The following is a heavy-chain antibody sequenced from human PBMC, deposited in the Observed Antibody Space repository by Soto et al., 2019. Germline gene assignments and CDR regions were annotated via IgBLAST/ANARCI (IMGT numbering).Heavy chain of an antibody. J-gene: IGHJ4*02. CDR1: GYTFTSYG. D-gene: IGHD3-3*01. CDR3: ARDGLSFSNDFWSGYYVSLDRHYFDY. CDR2: ISAYNGNT. Sequence: ASVKVSCKASGYTFTSYGISWVRQAPGQGLEWMGWISAYNGNTNYAQKLQGRVTMTTDTSTSTAYMELGSLRSDDTAVYYCARDGLSFSNDFWSGYYVSLDRHYFDYWGQGTLVTVSS. V-gene: IGHV1-18*01.